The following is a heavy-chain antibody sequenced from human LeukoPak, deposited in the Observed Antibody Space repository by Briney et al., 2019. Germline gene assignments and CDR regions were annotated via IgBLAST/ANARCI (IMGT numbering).Heavy chain of an antibody. CDR3: ANYDSSGYHAFDI. CDR1: GFTFGSYA. CDR2: ISGSGGST. J-gene: IGHJ3*02. D-gene: IGHD3-22*01. Sequence: GGSLRLSCAASGFTFGSYAMSWVRQAPGKGLEWVSAISGSGGSTYYADSVKGRFTISRDNSKNTLYLQMNSLRAEDTAVYYCANYDSSGYHAFDIWGQGTMVTVSS. V-gene: IGHV3-23*01.